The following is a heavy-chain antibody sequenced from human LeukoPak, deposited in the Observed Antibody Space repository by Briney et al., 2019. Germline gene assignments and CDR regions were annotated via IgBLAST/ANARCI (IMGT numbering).Heavy chain of an antibody. D-gene: IGHD2-21*02. CDR3: ARDWSVTANRFDF. J-gene: IGHJ4*02. CDR1: GFTFSNYW. Sequence: PGGSLRLSCVASGFTFSNYWMSWFRQAPGKGLEWVANIKQDGSGTFYVGSVKGRFSISRDNAKNSVHLQMNSLRVEYTAVYYCARDWSVTANRFDFWGQGTLVTVSS. V-gene: IGHV3-7*01. CDR2: IKQDGSGT.